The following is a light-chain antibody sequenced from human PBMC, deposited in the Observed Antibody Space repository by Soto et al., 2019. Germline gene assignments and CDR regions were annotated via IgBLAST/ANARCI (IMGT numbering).Light chain of an antibody. Sequence: QAVVTQEPSLTVSPGGTVTLTCGSSTGAVTSGHYPYWFQQKPGQAPRTLIYDTSNKHSWTPARFSGSLLGGKAALTLSGAQPEDEAEYYCLLSYSGALRAFGGGTKLTVL. J-gene: IGLJ2*01. CDR1: TGAVTSGHY. CDR2: DTS. V-gene: IGLV7-46*01. CDR3: LLSYSGALRA.